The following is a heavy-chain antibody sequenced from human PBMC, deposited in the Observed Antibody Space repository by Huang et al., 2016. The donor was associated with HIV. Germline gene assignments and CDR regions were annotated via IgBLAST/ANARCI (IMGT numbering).Heavy chain of an antibody. D-gene: IGHD2-8*01. CDR2: IRQDGSEK. Sequence: LVESGGGLVRPGGSLRLSCAGSTVTFSAYWMTWVRQSRGEGLEWVASIRQDGSEKQYVDSVEGRFNISRDNGKKLLFLEMRSLGVDDTAVYFCATKADAMDVWGQGTTVIVSS. CDR1: TVTFSAYW. CDR3: ATKADAMDV. V-gene: IGHV3-7*01. J-gene: IGHJ6*02.